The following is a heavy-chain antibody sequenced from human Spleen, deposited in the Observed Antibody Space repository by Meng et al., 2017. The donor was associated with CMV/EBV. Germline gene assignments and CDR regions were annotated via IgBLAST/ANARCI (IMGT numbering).Heavy chain of an antibody. J-gene: IGHJ4*02. CDR2: ISAYNGNT. Sequence: HLVELGAEERKQWGSVEVSSKAAGCTCSSRGISWVRRAAGQELEGMGWISAYNGNTNYAQKLQGRVTMTTDTSTSTAYMELRSLRSDDTAVYYCARTFEYSSSFGGDYWGQGTLVTVSS. CDR1: GCTCSSRG. CDR3: ARTFEYSSSFGGDY. D-gene: IGHD6-6*01. V-gene: IGHV1-18*01.